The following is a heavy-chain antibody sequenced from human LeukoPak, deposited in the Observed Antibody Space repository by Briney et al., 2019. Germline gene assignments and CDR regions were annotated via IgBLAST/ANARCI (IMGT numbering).Heavy chain of an antibody. CDR2: INHSGST. J-gene: IGHJ4*02. CDR1: GGFFSGYY. CDR3: ARGRSSGWYGGGFDY. D-gene: IGHD6-19*01. V-gene: IGHV4-34*01. Sequence: PSETLSLTCAVYGGFFSGYYWSWIRQPPGKGLEWIGEINHSGSTNYNPSLKSRVTISVDTSKNQFSLKLSSVTAADTAVYYCARGRSSGWYGGGFDYWGQGTLVTVSS.